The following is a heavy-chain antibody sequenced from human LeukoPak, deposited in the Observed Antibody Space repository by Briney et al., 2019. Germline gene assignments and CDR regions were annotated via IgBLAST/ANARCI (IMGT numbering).Heavy chain of an antibody. CDR2: FSHSGST. CDR1: GASIAISNW. J-gene: IGHJ4*02. CDR3: AQVWGY. D-gene: IGHD3-16*01. V-gene: IGHV4-4*02. Sequence: SGTLSLTCAVSGASIAISNWWTWVRQPPEKGLEWIGEFSHSGSTAYNPSLKRRVTISIDKSKNQLSLILTSVTAADTAMYYCAQVWGYWGQGTLVTVSS.